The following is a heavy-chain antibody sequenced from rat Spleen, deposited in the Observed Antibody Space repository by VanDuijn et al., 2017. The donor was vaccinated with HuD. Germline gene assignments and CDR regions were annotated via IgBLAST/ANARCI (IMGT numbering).Heavy chain of an antibody. J-gene: IGHJ2*01. CDR3: TRRGSWLYTTDGGDYFDY. D-gene: IGHD1-6*01. CDR2: ISSGGST. Sequence: QVQLKESGPARVQPKQNLSPTCTLAGFSFTSNGVSWVRQPPGKGLEWIAAISSGGSTYYNSALKSGLIISSDPYKSQVFLKMNSLQTEDTAIYCCTRRGSWLYTTDGGDYFDYWGQGVMVTVSS. V-gene: IGHV2S12*01. CDR1: GFSFTSNG.